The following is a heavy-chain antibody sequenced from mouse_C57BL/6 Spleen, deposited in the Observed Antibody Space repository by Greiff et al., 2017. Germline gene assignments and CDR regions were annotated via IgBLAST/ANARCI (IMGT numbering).Heavy chain of an antibody. Sequence: EVQLQQSGPELVKPGASVKISCKASGYTFTDYYMNWVKQSHGKSLEWIGDINPNNGGTSYNQKFKGKATLTVDKSSSTAYMELRSLTSEDSAVYYCARLPPAMDYWGQGTSVTVSS. CDR2: INPNNGGT. CDR1: GYTFTDYY. V-gene: IGHV1-26*01. D-gene: IGHD5-5*01. CDR3: ARLPPAMDY. J-gene: IGHJ4*01.